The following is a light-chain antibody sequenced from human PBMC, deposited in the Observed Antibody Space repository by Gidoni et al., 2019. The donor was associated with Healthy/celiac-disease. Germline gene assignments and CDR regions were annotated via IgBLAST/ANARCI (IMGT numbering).Light chain of an antibody. J-gene: IGKJ2*02. CDR1: QSISSW. V-gene: IGKV1-5*03. CDR3: QQYNSMGT. Sequence: DIQMTQSPSTLSASVGDRVTITCRASQSISSWLAWYQQKPGKAPKLLIYKASSLESGVPSRFSVSGSGTEFTLTISSLQPDDFATYYCQQYNSMGTFGQGTKLEIK. CDR2: KAS.